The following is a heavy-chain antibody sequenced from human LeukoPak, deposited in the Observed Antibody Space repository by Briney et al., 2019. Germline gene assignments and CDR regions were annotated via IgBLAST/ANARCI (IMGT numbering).Heavy chain of an antibody. D-gene: IGHD5-24*01. CDR3: ARSGDAYSFDY. CDR2: IYYTGTT. V-gene: IGHV4-31*03. CDR1: GGAISSGGFY. J-gene: IGHJ4*02. Sequence: SETLSLTCNVSGGAISSGGFYWGWIRQRPGKGLDWIGYIYYTGTTYYHPSLKSRVTISLDTSKNQFSLRLNSVTAADAAVYFCARSGDAYSFDYWGQGSLVIVSS.